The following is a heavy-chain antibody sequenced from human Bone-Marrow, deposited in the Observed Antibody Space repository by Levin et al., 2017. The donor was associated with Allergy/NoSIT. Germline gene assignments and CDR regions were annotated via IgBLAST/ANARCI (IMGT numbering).Heavy chain of an antibody. D-gene: IGHD4-11*01. CDR2: INHSGST. CDR3: ARGTLQRGLGYSYYYMDV. V-gene: IGHV4-34*01. CDR1: GGSFSGYY. J-gene: IGHJ6*03. Sequence: PSETLSLTCAVYGGSFSGYYWSWIRQPPGKGLEWIGEINHSGSTNYNPSLKSRVTISIDTSKNQFSLKLSPVTAADTAVYYCARGTLQRGLGYSYYYMDVWGKGTTVTVSS.